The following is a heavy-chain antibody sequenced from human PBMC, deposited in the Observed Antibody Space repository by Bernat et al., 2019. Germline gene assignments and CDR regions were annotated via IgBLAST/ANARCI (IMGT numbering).Heavy chain of an antibody. CDR3: ASLGYRLAEY. Sequence: EVQLVESGGGLVQPGGSLILSCAASGFTFSSHWMGWVRQAPGEGLEWVANLNQDGSETYYVDSLKGRFTISRDNTKNSLYLQMNSLRTEDTAVYFCASLGYRLAEYWGQGTLVTVSA. V-gene: IGHV3-7*03. CDR2: LNQDGSET. CDR1: GFTFSSHW. J-gene: IGHJ4*02. D-gene: IGHD3-16*02.